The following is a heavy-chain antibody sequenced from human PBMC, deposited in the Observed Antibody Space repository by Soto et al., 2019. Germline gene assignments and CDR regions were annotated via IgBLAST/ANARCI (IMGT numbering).Heavy chain of an antibody. J-gene: IGHJ5*02. CDR3: ARVRYSYGENWFDP. V-gene: IGHV1-69*13. D-gene: IGHD5-18*01. Sequence: ASVKVSCRASGGTFSSYDISWVRQAPGQGLEWMGGIIPIFGTANYAQKFQGRVTITADESTSTAYMELSSLRSEDTAVYYCARVRYSYGENWFDPWGQGTLVTVSS. CDR2: IIPIFGTA. CDR1: GGTFSSYD.